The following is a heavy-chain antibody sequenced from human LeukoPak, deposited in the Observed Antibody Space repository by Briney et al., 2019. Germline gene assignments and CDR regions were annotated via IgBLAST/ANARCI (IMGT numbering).Heavy chain of an antibody. CDR3: AGMYYYDSSGYSFDP. Sequence: SQTLSLTCAISGDSVSSDTTAWNWIRQSPSRGLEWLGRTYYRSKWYNDYAVSVKSRITINPDTSKNQLSLQLNSVTPEDTAVYYCAGMYYYDSSGYSFDPWGQGTLVTVSS. CDR2: TYYRSKWYN. CDR1: GDSVSSDTTA. D-gene: IGHD3-22*01. J-gene: IGHJ5*02. V-gene: IGHV6-1*01.